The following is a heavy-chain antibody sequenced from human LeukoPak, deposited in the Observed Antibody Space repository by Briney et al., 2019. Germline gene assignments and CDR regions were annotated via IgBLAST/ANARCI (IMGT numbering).Heavy chain of an antibody. CDR1: GFALSNNY. CDR3: ARDLYSSAWYGIH. D-gene: IGHD6-19*01. CDR2: LYSGGDT. V-gene: IGHV3-53*01. J-gene: IGHJ4*02. Sequence: GGSLGLSCAASGFALSNNYVGWVRQAPGGGLHWISLLYSGGDTYYADSVKGRFTISRDTSKNTLYLQMNSLRVDDTAVYYCARDLYSSAWYGIHWGQGTLVTVSS.